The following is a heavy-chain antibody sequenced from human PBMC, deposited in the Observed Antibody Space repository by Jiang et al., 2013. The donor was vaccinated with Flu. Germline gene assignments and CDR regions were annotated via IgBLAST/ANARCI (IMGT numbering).Heavy chain of an antibody. V-gene: IGHV3-48*02. D-gene: IGHD3-10*01. Sequence: RLSCAASGFTFSTYSMNWVRQAPGKGLEWVSYISSSSSTRYYADSVQGRFTISRDNAKNSLYLQMDSLRDEDTAIYYCARNYYYGSGSFHYWGQGTLVTVSS. CDR2: ISSSSSTR. J-gene: IGHJ4*02. CDR3: ARNYYYGSGSFHY. CDR1: GFTFSTYS.